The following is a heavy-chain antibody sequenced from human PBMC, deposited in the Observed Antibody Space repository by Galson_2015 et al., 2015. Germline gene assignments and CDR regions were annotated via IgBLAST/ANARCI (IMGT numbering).Heavy chain of an antibody. CDR1: GYTFTGYY. D-gene: IGHD3-10*01. CDR2: INPNSGGT. J-gene: IGHJ3*02. Sequence: SVKVSCKASGYTFTGYYMHWVRQAPGQGLEWMGWINPNSGGTNYAQKFQGWVTISRDNAKNSLYLQMNSLRAEDTAVYYCARGSPGGPTDAFDIWGQGTMVTVSS. V-gene: IGHV1-2*04. CDR3: ARGSPGGPTDAFDI.